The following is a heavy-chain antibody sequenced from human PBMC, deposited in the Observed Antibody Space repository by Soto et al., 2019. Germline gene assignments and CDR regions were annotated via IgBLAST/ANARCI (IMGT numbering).Heavy chain of an antibody. V-gene: IGHV4-34*01. CDR3: ARGLGYSYGYNWFDP. D-gene: IGHD5-18*01. J-gene: IGHJ5*02. CDR2: INHSGST. CDR1: GGCFSGYY. Sequence: QVQLQQWGAGLLKPSETLSLTCAVYGGCFSGYYWSWIRQPPGKGLEWIGEINHSGSTNYNPSLKTRVTISVDTSKNQFSLKLSSVTAADTAVYYCARGLGYSYGYNWFDPWGQGTLVTVSS.